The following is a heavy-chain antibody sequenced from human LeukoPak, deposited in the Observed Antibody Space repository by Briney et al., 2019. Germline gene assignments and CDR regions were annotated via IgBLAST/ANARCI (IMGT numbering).Heavy chain of an antibody. Sequence: SETLSPTCTVSGGSISSYYWSWIRQPAGKGLEWIGRIYTSGSTNYNPSLKSRVTMSVDTSKNQFSLKLSSVTAADTAVYYCARDHYREDIVVVPAAMGWFDPWGQGTLVTVSS. V-gene: IGHV4-4*07. J-gene: IGHJ5*02. CDR3: ARDHYREDIVVVPAAMGWFDP. D-gene: IGHD2-2*01. CDR2: IYTSGST. CDR1: GGSISSYY.